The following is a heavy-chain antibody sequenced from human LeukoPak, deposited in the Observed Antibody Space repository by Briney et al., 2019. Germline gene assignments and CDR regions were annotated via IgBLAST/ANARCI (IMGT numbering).Heavy chain of an antibody. Sequence: PGGSLRLSCAASGFTFSSYAMSWVRQPPGKGLEWVSAISGSGGSTYYADSVKGRSTISRDNSKNTLYLQMNSVRAEDTAVYYCAKDEEGIVPAACFDYWGQGTLVTVSS. CDR3: AKDEEGIVPAACFDY. CDR1: GFTFSSYA. D-gene: IGHD2-2*01. V-gene: IGHV3-23*01. CDR2: ISGSGGST. J-gene: IGHJ4*02.